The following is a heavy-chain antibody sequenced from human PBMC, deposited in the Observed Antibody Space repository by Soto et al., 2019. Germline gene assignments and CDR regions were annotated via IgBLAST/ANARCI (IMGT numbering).Heavy chain of an antibody. CDR1: RFTSSKYG. J-gene: IGHJ4*02. Sequence: GGARRLSCAAARFTSSKYGSEWVRRAPGKGLEWVAVISHDGTVKYYADSVKGRFTISRDNFQNTLDLQMDSLRAEDTAVYYCAKERDTRSSSCFDSWGQGTLVTVSS. CDR3: AKERDTRSSSCFDS. V-gene: IGHV3-30*18. D-gene: IGHD5-18*01. CDR2: ISHDGTVK.